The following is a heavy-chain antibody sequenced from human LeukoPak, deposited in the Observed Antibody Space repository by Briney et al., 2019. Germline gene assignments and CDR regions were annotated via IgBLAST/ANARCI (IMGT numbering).Heavy chain of an antibody. CDR3: ASRGGYYDSSGYRYFDY. Sequence: SQTLSLTCTVSGGSISSGGYYWSWIRQHPGKGLEWIGYIYYSGSTYYNPSLKSRVTISVDTSKNQFSLKLSSVTAAGTAVYYCASRGGYYDSSGYRYFDYWGQGTLVTVSS. J-gene: IGHJ4*02. CDR1: GGSISSGGYY. D-gene: IGHD3-22*01. CDR2: IYYSGST. V-gene: IGHV4-31*03.